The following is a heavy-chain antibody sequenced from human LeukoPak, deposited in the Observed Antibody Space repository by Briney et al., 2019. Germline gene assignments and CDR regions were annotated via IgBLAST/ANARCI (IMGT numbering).Heavy chain of an antibody. D-gene: IGHD6-19*01. CDR3: AKESGWRGFDY. CDR2: IILNSGSI. J-gene: IGHJ4*02. CDR1: GFTLDDYA. V-gene: IGHV3-9*01. Sequence: PGGSLRLSCAASGFTLDDYAMHWCRQAPGKGLEWVSCIILNSGSISYADSVESRFTISRDNAKNSLYLQMNSLRAEDTALYYCAKESGWRGFDYWGQGTLVTVSS.